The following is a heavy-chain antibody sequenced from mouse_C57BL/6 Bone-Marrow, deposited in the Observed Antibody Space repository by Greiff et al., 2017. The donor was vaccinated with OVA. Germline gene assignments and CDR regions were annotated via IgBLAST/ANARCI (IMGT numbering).Heavy chain of an antibody. J-gene: IGHJ2*01. CDR1: GFSLSTFGMG. D-gene: IGHD2-1*01. V-gene: IGHV8-8*01. CDR3: ARISIYYGNYDYFDY. Sequence: QVTLKVSGPGILQPSQTLSLTCSFSGFSLSTFGMGVGWIRQPSGKGLEWLAHIWWDDDKYYNPALKSRLTIAKDTSKNQVFLKIANVDTADTATYFCARISIYYGNYDYFDYWGQGTTLTVSS. CDR2: IWWDDDK.